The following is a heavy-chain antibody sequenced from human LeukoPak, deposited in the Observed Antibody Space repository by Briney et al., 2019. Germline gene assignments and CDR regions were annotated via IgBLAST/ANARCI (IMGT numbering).Heavy chain of an antibody. J-gene: IGHJ4*02. Sequence: GPSVKVSCKASGYSFTGFYMHWVRQAPEQGREWMAWINPDSGATKSAPKFQGRVTLTRDTPIHTVYMELRGLRSDDTAVYYCATAALYGGYDFDFWGQGTLVSVSS. CDR1: GYSFTGFY. CDR3: ATAALYGGYDFDF. D-gene: IGHD5-12*01. CDR2: INPDSGAT. V-gene: IGHV1-2*02.